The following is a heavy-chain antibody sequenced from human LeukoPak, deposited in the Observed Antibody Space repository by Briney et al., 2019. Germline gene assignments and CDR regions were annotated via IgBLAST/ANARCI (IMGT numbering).Heavy chain of an antibody. J-gene: IGHJ6*03. CDR3: AKGTGHYYYYMDV. CDR1: GFTFSSYG. CDR2: IWYDGSNK. D-gene: IGHD1-14*01. V-gene: IGHV3-33*06. Sequence: GGSLRLSCAASGFTFSSYGMHWVRQAPGKGLEWVELIWYDGSNKYYADSVKGRFTISRDNSKNTLYLQMNSLRAEDTAVYYCAKGTGHYYYYMDVWGKGTTVTVSS.